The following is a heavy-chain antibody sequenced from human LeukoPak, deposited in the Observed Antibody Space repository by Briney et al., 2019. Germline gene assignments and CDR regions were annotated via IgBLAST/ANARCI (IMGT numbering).Heavy chain of an antibody. D-gene: IGHD3-22*01. CDR2: IYYSGST. Sequence: SETLSLTCTVLGDSINDYYWSWIRQPPGNRLEWIGWIYYSGSTMYSPSLESRVTISLDTSRTQFSLDLNSVTAADTAVYYCARHAGFGSGYYHDAFDIWGQGSMVIVSS. CDR1: GDSINDYY. V-gene: IGHV4-59*08. J-gene: IGHJ3*02. CDR3: ARHAGFGSGYYHDAFDI.